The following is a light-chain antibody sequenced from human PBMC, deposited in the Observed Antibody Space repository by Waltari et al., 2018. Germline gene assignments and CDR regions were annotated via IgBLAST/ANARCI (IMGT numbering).Light chain of an antibody. V-gene: IGKV3D-15*01. CDR2: GAS. J-gene: IGKJ2*01. CDR1: QSVSSN. Sequence: EIVMTQSPATLSVSPGERATLSCRASQSVSSNLAWYQQKPGQAPRLLIYGASTRATGIPARFGGSGSGTKFTLTISSLQSEDFAVYYCQQYNNWPPLYTFGQGTKLEIK. CDR3: QQYNNWPPLYT.